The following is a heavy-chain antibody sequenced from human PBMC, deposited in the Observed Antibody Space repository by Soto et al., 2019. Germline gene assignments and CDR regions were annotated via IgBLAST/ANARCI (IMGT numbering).Heavy chain of an antibody. Sequence: GASVKVSCKVAGYTFTNYGINWVRQAPGQGLEWVGWFNPANRNTNYAQKFQDRVSMTTDTSTNTAYMELRGLRSDDTAVYYCARARFGDPFDFWGQGTLVTVS. CDR3: ARARFGDPFDF. V-gene: IGHV1-18*01. CDR2: FNPANRNT. J-gene: IGHJ4*02. D-gene: IGHD2-21*02. CDR1: GYTFTNYG.